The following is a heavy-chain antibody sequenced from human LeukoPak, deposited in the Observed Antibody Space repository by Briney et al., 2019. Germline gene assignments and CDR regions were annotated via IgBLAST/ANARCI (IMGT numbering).Heavy chain of an antibody. J-gene: IGHJ4*02. CDR3: AREGAEVRGVLVKYYFGY. D-gene: IGHD3-10*01. CDR2: IYYSGST. V-gene: IGHV4-39*07. Sequence: SETLSLTCTVSGGSISTANYYWGWVRQPPGKGLEWIGNIYYSGSTYYNMSLNSRVTMSVDTSKNQFSLKLTSVTAADTAVYYCAREGAEVRGVLVKYYFGYWGQGALVTVSS. CDR1: GGSISTANYY.